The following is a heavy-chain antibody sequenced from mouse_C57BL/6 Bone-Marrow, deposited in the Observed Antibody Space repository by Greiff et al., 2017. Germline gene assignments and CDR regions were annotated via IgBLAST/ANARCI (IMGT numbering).Heavy chain of an antibody. CDR3: ARGRLRGGWFAY. Sequence: QVQLQQSGAELARPGASVKMSCKASGYTFTSYTMHWVKQRPGQGLEWIGYINPSSGYTKYNQKFKDKATLTADKSSSTAYMQLSSLTSEDSAVYYCARGRLRGGWFAYWGQGTLVTVSA. CDR2: INPSSGYT. CDR1: GYTFTSYT. J-gene: IGHJ3*01. D-gene: IGHD2-12*01. V-gene: IGHV1-4*01.